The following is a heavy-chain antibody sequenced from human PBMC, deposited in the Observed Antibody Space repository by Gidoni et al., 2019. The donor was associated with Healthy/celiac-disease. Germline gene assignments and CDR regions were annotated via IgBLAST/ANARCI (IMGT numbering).Heavy chain of an antibody. CDR2: ISSSSSYI. V-gene: IGHV3-21*01. CDR3: ARDPSPPPQYCSSTSCYLTDY. Sequence: EVQLVESGGGLVKPGGSLRLSCAASGFTFSSYSMNLVRQAPGKGLEWVSSISSSSSYIYYADSVKGRFTISRDNAKNSLYLKMNSLRAEDTAVYYCARDPSPPPQYCSSTSCYLTDYWGQGTLVTVSS. CDR1: GFTFSSYS. J-gene: IGHJ4*02. D-gene: IGHD2-2*01.